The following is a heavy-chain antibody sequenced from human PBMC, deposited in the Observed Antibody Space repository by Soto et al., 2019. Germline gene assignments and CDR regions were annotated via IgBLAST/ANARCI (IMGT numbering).Heavy chain of an antibody. J-gene: IGHJ6*02. D-gene: IGHD3-3*01. V-gene: IGHV3-15*01. CDR2: IKSKTDGGTT. Sequence: PGGSLRLSCAASGFTFSNAWMSWVRQAPGKGLEWVGRIKSKTDGGTTDYAAPVKGRFTISRDDSKNTLYLQMNSLKTEDTAVYYCSGYYTFYYYYGMDVWGQGTTVTVSS. CDR3: SGYYTFYYYYGMDV. CDR1: GFTFSNAW.